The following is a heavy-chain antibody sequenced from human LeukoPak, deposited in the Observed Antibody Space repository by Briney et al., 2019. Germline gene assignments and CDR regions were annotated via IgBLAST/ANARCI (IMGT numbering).Heavy chain of an antibody. V-gene: IGHV3-74*01. CDR3: IRDFRSADL. CDR2: IYVDGRTT. CDR1: GFTFSNYW. Sequence: GGSLRLSRVASGFTFSNYWMHWVRQPPGKGLVWVSRIYVDGRTTNYADSVKGRFTISRDNAKNTVYLEMNSLSVEDTATYYCIRDFRSADLWGQGTLVTVTS. J-gene: IGHJ5*02.